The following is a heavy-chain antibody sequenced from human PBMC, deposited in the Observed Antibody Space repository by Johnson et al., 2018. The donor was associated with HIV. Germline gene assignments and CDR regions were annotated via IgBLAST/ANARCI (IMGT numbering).Heavy chain of an antibody. CDR2: ISSSGSTI. CDR1: GFTFSDYY. Sequence: QVQLVESGGGLVQPGGSLRLSCAASGFTFSDYYMSWIRQAPGKGLEWVSYISSSGSTIYYADSVKGRFTISRDHAKNALYLQMNSLRAEDTAVYYLTRYGLSSGYYGDHDAFDVWGQGTMVTVSA. J-gene: IGHJ3*01. D-gene: IGHD3-22*01. V-gene: IGHV3-11*04. CDR3: TRYGLSSGYYGDHDAFDV.